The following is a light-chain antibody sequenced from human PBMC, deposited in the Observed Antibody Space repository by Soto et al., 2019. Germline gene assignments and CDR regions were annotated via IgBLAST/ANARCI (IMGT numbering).Light chain of an antibody. CDR1: QGISSY. CDR3: QQLNSYPWT. V-gene: IGKV1-9*01. Sequence: IQLTQSPSSLSASVGDRVTITCRASQGISSYLAWYQQKPGKAPKLLIYAASTLQSGVPSRFSGSGSGTDFTLTISSLQPEDFATYSCQQLNSYPWTFGQGTKVDNK. J-gene: IGKJ1*01. CDR2: AAS.